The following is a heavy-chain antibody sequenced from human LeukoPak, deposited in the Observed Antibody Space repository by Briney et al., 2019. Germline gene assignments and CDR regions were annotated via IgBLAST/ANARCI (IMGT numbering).Heavy chain of an antibody. J-gene: IGHJ4*02. V-gene: IGHV3-7*01. Sequence: GGSLRLSCAASGFTFSSYWMSWVRQAPGKGLEWVANIKQDGSEKYYVDSVKGRFTISRDNAKNPLYLQMNSLRAEDTAVYYCARGRGSYSFDYWGQGTLVTVSS. CDR1: GFTFSSYW. CDR3: ARGRGSYSFDY. D-gene: IGHD1-26*01. CDR2: IKQDGSEK.